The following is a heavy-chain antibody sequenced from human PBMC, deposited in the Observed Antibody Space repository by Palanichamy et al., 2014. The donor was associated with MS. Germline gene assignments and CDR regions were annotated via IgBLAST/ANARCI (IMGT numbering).Heavy chain of an antibody. J-gene: IGHJ4*02. D-gene: IGHD3-22*01. Sequence: EVQLVESGGGLVQPGGSLRLSCAASGFTFSTYGMNWVRQAPGKGLEWVSYISSGRSTIYYADSVKGRFTISRDNAKNSLYLQMNSLRAEDTAVYYCARRRYYDGSGYYALDYWGQGTLVTVSS. V-gene: IGHV3-48*01. CDR3: ARRRYYDGSGYYALDY. CDR2: ISSGRSTI. CDR1: GFTFSTYG.